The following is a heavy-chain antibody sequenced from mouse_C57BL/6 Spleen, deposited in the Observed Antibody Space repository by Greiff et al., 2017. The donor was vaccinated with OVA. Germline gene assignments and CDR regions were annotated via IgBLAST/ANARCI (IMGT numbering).Heavy chain of an antibody. D-gene: IGHD2-14*01. Sequence: VQLQQPGAELVRPGSSVKLSCKASGYTFTSYWMHWVKQRPIQGLEWIGNIDPSDSGTHYNQKFKDKATLTVDKSSSTAYMQLSSLTSEDSAVYYCARGGGTYFDVWGTGTTVTVSA. CDR2: IDPSDSGT. V-gene: IGHV1-52*01. CDR3: ARGGGTYFDV. CDR1: GYTFTSYW. J-gene: IGHJ1*03.